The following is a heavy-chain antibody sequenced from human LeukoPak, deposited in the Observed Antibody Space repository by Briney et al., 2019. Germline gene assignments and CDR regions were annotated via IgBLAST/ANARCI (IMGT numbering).Heavy chain of an antibody. J-gene: IGHJ4*02. D-gene: IGHD6-13*01. V-gene: IGHV3-33*01. CDR2: IWYDGSNK. CDR1: GFTFSSYA. Sequence: GGSLRLSCTASGFTFSSYAMHWVRRAPGKGLEWVAVIWYDGSNKYYPDSVKGRFTISRDNSKNTLYLQMNSLRVEDTAVYYCARDPAGKYSSSWFDYWGQGTLATVSS. CDR3: ARDPAGKYSSSWFDY.